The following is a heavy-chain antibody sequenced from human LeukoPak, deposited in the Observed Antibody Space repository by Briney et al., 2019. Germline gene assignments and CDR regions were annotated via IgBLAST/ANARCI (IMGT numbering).Heavy chain of an antibody. CDR2: ISWNSGSI. V-gene: IGHV3-9*01. Sequence: GGSLRLPCAASGFTFDDYAMHWVRQAPGKGLEWVSGISWNSGSIGYADSVKGRFTISRDNAKNSLYLQMNSLRAEDTALYYCAKDKHYYDSSGYFDYWGQGTLVTVSS. D-gene: IGHD3-22*01. J-gene: IGHJ4*02. CDR1: GFTFDDYA. CDR3: AKDKHYYDSSGYFDY.